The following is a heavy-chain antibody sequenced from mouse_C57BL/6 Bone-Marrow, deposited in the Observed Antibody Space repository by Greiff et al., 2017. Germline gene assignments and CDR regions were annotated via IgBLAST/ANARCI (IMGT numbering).Heavy chain of an antibody. J-gene: IGHJ3*01. D-gene: IGHD1-1*01. Sequence: EVKLMESGGGLVKPGGSLKLSCAASGFTFSSYAMSWVRQTPEKRLEWVATISDGGSYTYYPDNVQGRFTISRDNAKNNLYLQMSHLKSEVTAMYYCARGPYCYGRTPFAYWGQGTLVTVSA. CDR3: ARGPYCYGRTPFAY. CDR1: GFTFSSYA. CDR2: ISDGGSYT. V-gene: IGHV5-4*03.